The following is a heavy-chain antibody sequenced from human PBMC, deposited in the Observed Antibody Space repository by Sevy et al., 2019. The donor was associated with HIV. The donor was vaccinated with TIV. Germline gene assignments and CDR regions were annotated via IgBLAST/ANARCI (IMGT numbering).Heavy chain of an antibody. CDR1: GGSFSGYY. Sequence: SETLSLTCAVYGGSFSGYYWSWIRQPPGKGLEWIGEINHSGSTNYNPSLKSRVTISVDTSKNQFSLKLSSVTAADTAVYYCARSLHYYMDVWGKGTTVTVSS. CDR3: ARSLHYYMDV. CDR2: INHSGST. J-gene: IGHJ6*03. V-gene: IGHV4-34*01.